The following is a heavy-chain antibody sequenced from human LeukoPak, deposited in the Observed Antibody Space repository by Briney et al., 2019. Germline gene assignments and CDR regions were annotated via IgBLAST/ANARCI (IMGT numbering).Heavy chain of an antibody. CDR2: INPNSGGT. D-gene: IGHD1-26*01. CDR3: ASELSNREDFDY. J-gene: IGHJ4*02. Sequence: ASVKVSCKAPGYTFTAYFMHWVRQAPGQGLEWMGWINPNSGGTNYAQKFQGRVTMTRDTSITTAYMEVSSLQSDDTAVYYCASELSNREDFDYWGQGTLVTVSS. V-gene: IGHV1-2*02. CDR1: GYTFTAYF.